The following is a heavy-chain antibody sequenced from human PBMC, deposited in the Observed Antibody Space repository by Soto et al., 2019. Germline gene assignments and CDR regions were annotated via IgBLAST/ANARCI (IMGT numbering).Heavy chain of an antibody. CDR2: IYYSGST. CDR1: GGSISSYY. V-gene: IGHV4-59*08. CDR3: ARHLRIAYFYY. J-gene: IGHJ4*02. D-gene: IGHD3-16*01. Sequence: SETLSLTCTVSGGSISSYYWSWIRQPPGKGLEWIGYIYYSGSTNYNPSLKSRVTISVDTFKNQFSLKLSSVTSADTAVYYCARHLRIAYFYYWGQGTLVTVSS.